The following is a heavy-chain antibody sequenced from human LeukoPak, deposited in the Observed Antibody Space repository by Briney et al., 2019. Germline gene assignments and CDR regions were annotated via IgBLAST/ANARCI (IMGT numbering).Heavy chain of an antibody. V-gene: IGHV1-69*13. CDR2: IIPIFGTA. CDR1: GGTFSSYA. D-gene: IGHD2-2*01. CDR3: ARDPRVVVVPAALPVYYYYGMDV. J-gene: IGHJ6*02. Sequence: ASVKDSCKASGGTFSSYAISWVRQAPGQGLEWMGGIIPIFGTANYAQKFQGRVTITADESTSTAYMELSSLRSEDTAVYYCARDPRVVVVPAALPVYYYYGMDVWGQGTTVTVSS.